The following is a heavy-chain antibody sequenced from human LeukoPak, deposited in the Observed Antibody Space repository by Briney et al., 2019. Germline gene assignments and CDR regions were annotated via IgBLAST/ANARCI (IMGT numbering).Heavy chain of an antibody. V-gene: IGHV3-33*06. J-gene: IGHJ4*02. CDR1: GFTFSSYG. CDR2: IGYDGSNK. CDR3: AKDTASHSSGWLVDY. Sequence: PGGSLRLSCAASGFTFSSYGRHWVRQAPGKGLEWVAAIGYDGSNKYYADSVKGRFTISRDNSKNTLYLQMNSLRAEDTAVYYCAKDTASHSSGWLVDYWGQGTLVTVSS. D-gene: IGHD6-19*01.